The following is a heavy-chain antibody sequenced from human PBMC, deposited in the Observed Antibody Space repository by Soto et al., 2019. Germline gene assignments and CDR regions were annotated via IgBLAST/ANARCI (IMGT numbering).Heavy chain of an antibody. CDR3: ARDRRGDYGWFDP. CDR2: ISYDGSNK. CDR1: GFTFSSYA. D-gene: IGHD4-17*01. J-gene: IGHJ5*02. Sequence: GGSLRLSCAASGFTFSSYAMHWVRQAPGKGLEWVAVISYDGSNKYYADSVKGRFTISRDNAKNTLYLQMNSLRAEDTAVYYCARDRRGDYGWFDPWGQGTLVTVSS. V-gene: IGHV3-30-3*01.